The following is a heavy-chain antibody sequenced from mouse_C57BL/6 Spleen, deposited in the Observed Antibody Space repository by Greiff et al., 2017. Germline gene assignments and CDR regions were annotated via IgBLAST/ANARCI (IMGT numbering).Heavy chain of an antibody. D-gene: IGHD1-1*01. CDR3: TEITPVAFYY. V-gene: IGHV1-15*01. Sequence: VQLQQSGAELVRPGASVTLSCKASGYTFTDYEMHWVKQTPVHGLEWIGAIDPETGGTAYNQKFKGKAILTADKSSSTAYMELRSLTSEDSAVYYCTEITPVAFYYWGPGTTLTVSS. CDR2: IDPETGGT. J-gene: IGHJ2*01. CDR1: GYTFTDYE.